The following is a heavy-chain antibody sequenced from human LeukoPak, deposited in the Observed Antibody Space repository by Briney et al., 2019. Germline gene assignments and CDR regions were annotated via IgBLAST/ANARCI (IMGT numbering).Heavy chain of an antibody. V-gene: IGHV1-2*02. Sequence: GASVKVSCKASGYTFTGHYMNWVRLAPGQGLEWMGWINPTGGTTYAQKFQDRVTMTRDMSINTAYMELSGLRSDDTAVCYCARDLGWSSSHWGQGTLVTVSS. J-gene: IGHJ4*02. D-gene: IGHD6-6*01. CDR1: GYTFTGHY. CDR2: INPTGGT. CDR3: ARDLGWSSSH.